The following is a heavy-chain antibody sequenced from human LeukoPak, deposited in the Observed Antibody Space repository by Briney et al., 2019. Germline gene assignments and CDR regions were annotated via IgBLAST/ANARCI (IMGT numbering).Heavy chain of an antibody. D-gene: IGHD3-9*01. CDR3: AREFEGQRDDILTGYYTWFDP. V-gene: IGHV1-24*01. CDR2: FDPEDGET. Sequence: ASVKVSCKVSGYTLTELSMHWVRQAPGKGLEWMGGFDPEDGETIYAQKFQGRVTMTEDTSTDTAYMELSSLRSEDTAVYYCAREFEGQRDDILTGYYTWFDPWGQGTLVTVSS. J-gene: IGHJ5*02. CDR1: GYTLTELS.